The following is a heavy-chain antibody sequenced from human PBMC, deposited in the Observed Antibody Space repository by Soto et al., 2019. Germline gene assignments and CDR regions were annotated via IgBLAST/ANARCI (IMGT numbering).Heavy chain of an antibody. J-gene: IGHJ4*02. CDR3: ARVEIGPVTFTD. CDR1: GGSISSYY. V-gene: IGHV4-59*01. CDR2: IYYSGST. Sequence: SETLSLTCTVSGGSISSYYWSCIRQPPGKGLEWIGYIYYSGSTNYNPSLKSRVTISVDTSKNQFSLKLSSVTAADTAVYYCARVEIGPVTFTDWAQGTMVTVSS. D-gene: IGHD4-17*01.